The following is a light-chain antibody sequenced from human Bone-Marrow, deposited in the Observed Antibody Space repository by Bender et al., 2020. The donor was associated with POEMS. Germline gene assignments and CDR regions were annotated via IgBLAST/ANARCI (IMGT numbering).Light chain of an antibody. V-gene: IGLV2-11*01. J-gene: IGLJ3*02. CDR3: QSYDSDLNGWV. Sequence: QSALTQPPSASGSPRQTVAISCTGTSSDVGGYHYVSWFQHHPGKAPKLIIFGVSQRPSGVPDRFSGSKSGTSASLAITGLQSEDEAAYFCQSYDSDLNGWVFGGGTKLTVL. CDR1: SSDVGGYHY. CDR2: GVS.